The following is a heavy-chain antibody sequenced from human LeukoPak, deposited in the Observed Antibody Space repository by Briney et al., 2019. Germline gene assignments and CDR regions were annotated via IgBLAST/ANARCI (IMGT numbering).Heavy chain of an antibody. CDR3: GTSSSWYHYFDY. CDR1: GFTFSSYA. CDR2: ISGSGGST. Sequence: PGGSLRPSCAASGFTFSSYAMSWVRQAPGKGLEWVSAISGSGGSTYYADSVKGRFTISRDNSKNTLYLQMNSLRAEDTAVYYCGTSSSWYHYFDYWGQGTLVTVSS. J-gene: IGHJ4*02. V-gene: IGHV3-23*01. D-gene: IGHD6-13*01.